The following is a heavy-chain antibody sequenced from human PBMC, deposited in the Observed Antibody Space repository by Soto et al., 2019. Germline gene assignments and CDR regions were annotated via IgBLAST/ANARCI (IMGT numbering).Heavy chain of an antibody. Sequence: PGESLKISCKGSGYSFTSYWISWVRQLPGQGLEWMGRIDPSDSYTNYSPSFQGHVTISADKSISTAYLQWSSLKASDTAMYYCARWSIAASGTLYYYGMDVWGQGTTVTVSS. CDR2: IDPSDSYT. CDR1: GYSFTSYW. D-gene: IGHD6-13*01. V-gene: IGHV5-10-1*01. J-gene: IGHJ6*02. CDR3: ARWSIAASGTLYYYGMDV.